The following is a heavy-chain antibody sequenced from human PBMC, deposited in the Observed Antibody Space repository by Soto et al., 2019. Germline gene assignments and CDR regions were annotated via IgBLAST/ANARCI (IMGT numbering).Heavy chain of an antibody. V-gene: IGHV4-59*08. CDR3: ARLSDGGYDR. CDR2: IYYSGGT. Sequence: TSETLSLTCTVSGGSISSYYWSWIRQPPGKGLEWIGYIYYSGGTNYNPSLKSRVTISVDTSKNQFSLKLSSVTAADTAVYYCARLSDGGYDRWGQGTLVTVSS. J-gene: IGHJ4*02. CDR1: GGSISSYY. D-gene: IGHD5-12*01.